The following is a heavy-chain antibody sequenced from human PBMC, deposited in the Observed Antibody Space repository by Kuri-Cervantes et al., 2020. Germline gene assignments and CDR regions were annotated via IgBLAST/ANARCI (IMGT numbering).Heavy chain of an antibody. CDR1: GFTFSSYG. V-gene: IGHV3-30*18. Sequence: GESLKISCAASGFTFSSYGMHWVRQAPGKGLEWVAVISYDGSNEYYADSVKGRFTISRDNSKNTLYLQMNSLRAEDTAVYYCAKPYYYDSSGYYYFDYWGQGTLVTVSS. CDR2: ISYDGSNE. D-gene: IGHD3-22*01. CDR3: AKPYYYDSSGYYYFDY. J-gene: IGHJ4*02.